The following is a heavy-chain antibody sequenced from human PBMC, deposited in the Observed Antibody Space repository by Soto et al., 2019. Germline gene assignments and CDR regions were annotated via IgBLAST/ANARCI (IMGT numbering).Heavy chain of an antibody. D-gene: IGHD3-10*01. V-gene: IGHV1-8*01. CDR2: MSPNSGST. J-gene: IGHJ3*02. CDR1: GYTFTNYD. CDR3: ARERVPFGELRAFDI. Sequence: ASVKVSCKASGYTFTNYDINWVRQATGQGLEWMGWMSPNSGSTGYTQKLQGRVTMTRNTSMSTAYMELSSLRSEDTAVYYCARERVPFGELRAFDIWGQGTMVTVSS.